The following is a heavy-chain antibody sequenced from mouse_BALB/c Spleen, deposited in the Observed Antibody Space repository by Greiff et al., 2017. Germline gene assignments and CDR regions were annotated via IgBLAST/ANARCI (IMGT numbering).Heavy chain of an antibody. CDR1: GFSLTGYG. CDR3: ARDYYRYDGNYAMDY. D-gene: IGHD2-14*01. V-gene: IGHV2-6-7*01. Sequence: QVQLQQSGPGLVAPSQSLSITCTVSGFSLTGYGVNWVRQPPGKGLEWLGMIWGDGSTDYNSALKSRLSISKDNSKSQVFLKMNSLQTDDTARYYCARDYYRYDGNYAMDYWGQGTSVTVSS. CDR2: IWGDGST. J-gene: IGHJ4*01.